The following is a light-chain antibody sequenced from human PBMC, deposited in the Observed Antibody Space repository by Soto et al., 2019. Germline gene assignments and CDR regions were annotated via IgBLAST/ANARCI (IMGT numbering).Light chain of an antibody. CDR3: LQCNNWPPWT. J-gene: IGKJ1*01. CDR1: QSVSNN. CDR2: DAS. V-gene: IGKV3-15*01. Sequence: ILMTQSPATLSVSPGERATLSCRASQSVSNNLAWYQQKPGQAPRLLIYDASTGATGIPARFSGSGSGTEFTLTISGLQSEEFAAYYWLQCNNWPPWTFGQGIKVEIK.